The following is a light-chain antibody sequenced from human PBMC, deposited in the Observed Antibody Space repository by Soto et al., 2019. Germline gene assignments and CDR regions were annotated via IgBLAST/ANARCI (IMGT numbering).Light chain of an antibody. CDR1: NSNIGSYT. CDR3: AAWDDSLNGQDWV. Sequence: QSVLTQPPSASGTPGQRVSIYCSGSNSNIGSYTVNWYQQLPGTAPKLLIFSNNQRPSGVPDRFSGSKSGTSASLAISGLQSEDEADYYCAAWDDSLNGQDWVFGGGTKLTVL. V-gene: IGLV1-44*01. J-gene: IGLJ3*02. CDR2: SNN.